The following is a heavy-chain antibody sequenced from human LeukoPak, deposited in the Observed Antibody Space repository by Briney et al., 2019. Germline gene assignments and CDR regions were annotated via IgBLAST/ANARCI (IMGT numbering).Heavy chain of an antibody. J-gene: IGHJ5*02. CDR3: AREYNWFDP. V-gene: IGHV4-59*01. CDR1: GDSISAYY. Sequence: PSETLSLTCTVSGDSISAYYWTWIRQPPGKGLECIGYISYSGGTNYNASLKSRVTISLDTFKNQFSLKLTSVTAADTAMYYCAREYNWFDPWGQGTLVTVSS. CDR2: ISYSGGT.